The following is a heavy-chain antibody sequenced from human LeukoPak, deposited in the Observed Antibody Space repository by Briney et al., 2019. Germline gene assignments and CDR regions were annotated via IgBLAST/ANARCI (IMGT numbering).Heavy chain of an antibody. CDR1: GFTYSSYG. D-gene: IGHD5-12*01. J-gene: IGHJ4*02. Sequence: GGSLRLSCAASGFTYSSYGMSWVRQAPGKGPEWVSAISGSGGSTYYADSVKGRFTISRDNSKNTLYLQMNSLRAEDTAVYYCVRGYSGYDQTFDYWGQGTLVTVSS. V-gene: IGHV3-23*01. CDR3: VRGYSGYDQTFDY. CDR2: ISGSGGST.